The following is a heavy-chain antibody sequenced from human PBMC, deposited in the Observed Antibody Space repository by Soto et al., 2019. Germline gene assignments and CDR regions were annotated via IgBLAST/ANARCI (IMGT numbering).Heavy chain of an antibody. V-gene: IGHV3-23*01. Sequence: EVHLLESGGGLVQPGGSLRLSCTASGFTFSTYGMSWVRQAPGKGLEWVSSLSGDGTTTYYIDSVKGRFTISRDNSRNTLSLQMNSLRTEDTAVYYCAKDITFDSSAYNYWGQGILVTVSS. D-gene: IGHD3-22*01. CDR2: LSGDGTTT. J-gene: IGHJ4*02. CDR3: AKDITFDSSAYNY. CDR1: GFTFSTYG.